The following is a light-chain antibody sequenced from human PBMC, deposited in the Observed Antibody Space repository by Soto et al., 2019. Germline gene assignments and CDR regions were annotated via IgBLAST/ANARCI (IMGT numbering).Light chain of an antibody. J-gene: IGLJ3*02. CDR1: SSDVGTHKF. V-gene: IGLV2-23*01. CDR2: EGS. CDR3: GSYAHSSVVFGGGTSVL. Sequence: QSALTQPASVSGSPGQSITISCTRTSSDVGTHKFVSWYQQHPGKAPKLMIYEGSHRPSGVSDRFSGSTSGNTASLTISGLQAEAEADYYCGSYAHSSVVFGGGTSVLFGGGTKLTVL.